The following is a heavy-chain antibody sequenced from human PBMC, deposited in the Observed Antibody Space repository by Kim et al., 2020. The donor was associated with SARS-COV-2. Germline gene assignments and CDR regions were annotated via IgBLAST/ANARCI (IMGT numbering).Heavy chain of an antibody. CDR3: ARSQHIVVVTAINYFDY. J-gene: IGHJ4*02. CDR2: IWYDGSNK. CDR1: GFTFSSYG. Sequence: GGSLRLSCAASGFTFSSYGMHWVRQAPGKGLEWVAVIWYDGSNKYYADSVKGRFTISRDNSKNTLYLQMNSLRAEDTAVYYCARSQHIVVVTAINYFDYWGQGTLVTVSS. V-gene: IGHV3-33*01. D-gene: IGHD2-21*02.